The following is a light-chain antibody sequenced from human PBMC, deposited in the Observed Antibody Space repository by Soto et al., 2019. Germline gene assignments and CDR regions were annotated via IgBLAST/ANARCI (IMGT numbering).Light chain of an antibody. CDR2: DVN. CDR1: SSDVGGYNF. V-gene: IGLV2-14*01. Sequence: ALTQPASVSGSPGQSITISCTGTSSDVGGYNFVSWYQQHPGKAPELMIYDVNNRPSGVSNRFSGSKSDNTASLTISGLQSEDEADYYCSSYTDSSTLVVFGGGTQLTVL. J-gene: IGLJ2*01. CDR3: SSYTDSSTLVV.